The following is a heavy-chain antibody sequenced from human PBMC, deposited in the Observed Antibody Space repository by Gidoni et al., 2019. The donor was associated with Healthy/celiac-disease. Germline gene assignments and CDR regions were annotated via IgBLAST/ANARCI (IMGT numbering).Heavy chain of an antibody. J-gene: IGHJ6*02. CDR2: ISYDGSNK. V-gene: IGHV3-30*18. D-gene: IGHD6-19*01. CDR3: AKDGAIAVAVPAGMDV. Sequence: KGLEWVAVISYDGSNKYYADSVKGRFTISRDNSKNTLYLQMNSLRAEDTAVYYCAKDGAIAVAVPAGMDVWGQGTTVTVSS.